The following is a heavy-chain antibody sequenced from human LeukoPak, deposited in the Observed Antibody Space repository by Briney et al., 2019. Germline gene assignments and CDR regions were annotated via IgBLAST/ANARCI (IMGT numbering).Heavy chain of an antibody. V-gene: IGHV4-61*03. CDR2: IDFRGST. J-gene: IGHJ4*02. Sequence: SETLSLTCIVSGGSVTSGSYYWSWIRQPPGKGLEWIGFIDFRGSTNYNPSLKSRVTILVDASKNHFSLKMRSVIAADTAVYYCARVSKRGFDYWGQGTLVTVSS. CDR1: GGSVTSGSYY. CDR3: ARVSKRGFDY.